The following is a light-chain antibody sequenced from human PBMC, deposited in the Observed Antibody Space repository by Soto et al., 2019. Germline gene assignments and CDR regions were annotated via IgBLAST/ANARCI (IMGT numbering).Light chain of an antibody. Sequence: QSVLTRPPSASGSPGQSVTISCTGTSSDIGGYNSVSWYQQHPGKAPKLMIYEVNKRPLGVPERFSGSKSGNTASLTVSGLQADDEADYYCSSSAGTNSFVLLGGGTKLTVL. V-gene: IGLV2-8*01. CDR1: SSDIGGYNS. CDR3: SSSAGTNSFVL. J-gene: IGLJ2*01. CDR2: EVN.